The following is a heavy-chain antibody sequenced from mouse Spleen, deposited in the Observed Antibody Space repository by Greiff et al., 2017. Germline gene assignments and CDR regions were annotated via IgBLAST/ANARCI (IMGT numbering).Heavy chain of an antibody. CDR1: EYEFPSHD. Sequence: EVQLVESGGGLVQPGESLKLSCESNEYEFPSHDMSWVRKTPEKRLELVAAIKSDGGSTYYPDIMERRFIISRDNTKKTLYLQMSSLRSEDTALYYCARRLIYYGNMYYFDYWGQGTTLTVSS. J-gene: IGHJ2*01. CDR2: IKSDGGST. CDR3: ARRLIYYGNMYYFDY. V-gene: IGHV5-2*01. D-gene: IGHD2-1*01.